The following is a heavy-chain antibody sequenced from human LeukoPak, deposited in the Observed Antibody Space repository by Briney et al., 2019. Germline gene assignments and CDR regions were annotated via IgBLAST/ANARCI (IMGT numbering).Heavy chain of an antibody. J-gene: IGHJ4*02. V-gene: IGHV3-30*04. CDR2: ISYDGSNK. CDR3: VQDWAWGAFGS. D-gene: IGHD7-27*01. Sequence: GGSLRLSCAASGFTFSSYAMHWVRQAPGKGLEWVAVISYDGSNKYYADSVKGRFTISRDNSKNTLYLQMNSLRAEDTAVYYCVQDWAWGAFGSWGQGTLVTVSS. CDR1: GFTFSSYA.